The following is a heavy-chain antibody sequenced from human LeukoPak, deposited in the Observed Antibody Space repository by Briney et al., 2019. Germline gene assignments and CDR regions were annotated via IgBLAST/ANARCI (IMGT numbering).Heavy chain of an antibody. D-gene: IGHD4-11*01. CDR3: ARDPSSVTLYFFDY. J-gene: IGHJ4*02. V-gene: IGHV1-2*02. CDR1: GYTFRDNY. Sequence: ASVKISCKASGYTFRDNYIHWLRQAPGQGLEWMGWIDANNGDTKSAQKFQGRVTMSRDTSISTAYMDLSSLSPDDAAVYYCARDPSSVTLYFFDYWGQGTLVTVSS. CDR2: IDANNGDT.